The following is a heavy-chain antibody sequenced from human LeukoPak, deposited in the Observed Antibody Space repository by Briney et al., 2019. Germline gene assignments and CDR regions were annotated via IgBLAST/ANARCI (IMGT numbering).Heavy chain of an antibody. CDR1: GGSISSTGYY. CDR2: IYYTGST. V-gene: IGHV4-39*01. Sequence: SETLSLTCTVSGGSISSTGYYWGWIRQPPGEGPEWIGSIYYTGSTYYNPSLKSRVTISVDTSKNQFSLKLTSVTAADTAVYYCARHSRNTFGTIVVPNHFDYWGQGTLVTVSS. J-gene: IGHJ4*02. D-gene: IGHD3-16*01. CDR3: ARHSRNTFGTIVVPNHFDY.